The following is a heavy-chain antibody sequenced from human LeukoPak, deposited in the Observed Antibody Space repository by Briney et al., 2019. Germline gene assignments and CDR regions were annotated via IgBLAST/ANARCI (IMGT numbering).Heavy chain of an antibody. V-gene: IGHV3-53*04. CDR2: IYSGGST. D-gene: IGHD4-23*01. Sequence: PGGSLRLSCAASGSTVSSNYMSWVRQAPGKGLEWVSVIYSGGSTYYADSVKGRFTISRHNSKNTLYLQMNSLRAEDTAVYYCAGSRSSTVVRKYYYGMDVWGQGTTVTVSS. CDR1: GSTVSSNY. J-gene: IGHJ6*02. CDR3: AGSRSSTVVRKYYYGMDV.